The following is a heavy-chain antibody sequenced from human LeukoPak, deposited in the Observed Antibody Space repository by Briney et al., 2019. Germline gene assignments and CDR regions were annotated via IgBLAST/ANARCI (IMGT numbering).Heavy chain of an antibody. D-gene: IGHD3-22*01. CDR2: ISSSSSTI. CDR1: GVTLGSYA. CDR3: ARGSTYYDSSGQVPFDY. J-gene: IGHJ4*02. Sequence: PGGSLRLSCAASGVTLGSYAMSWARQAPGKGLEWVSYISSSSSTIHYADSVKGRFTISRDNAKNSLYLQMNSLRAEDTAVYYCARGSTYYDSSGQVPFDYWGQGTLVTVSS. V-gene: IGHV3-48*01.